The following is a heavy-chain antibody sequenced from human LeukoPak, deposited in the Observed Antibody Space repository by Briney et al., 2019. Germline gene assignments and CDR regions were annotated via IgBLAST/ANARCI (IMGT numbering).Heavy chain of an antibody. CDR3: ATATTVVQYDAFDI. CDR1: GGSISSSY. D-gene: IGHD4-23*01. J-gene: IGHJ3*02. Sequence: SETLSLTCTVSGGSISSSYWSWIRQPPGKGLEWIGYSFYSGSTNYNPSLKSRGTISVDTSKNHFSLKLSSVTAADTAVYYCATATTVVQYDAFDIWGQGTMVTVSS. V-gene: IGHV4-59*08. CDR2: SFYSGST.